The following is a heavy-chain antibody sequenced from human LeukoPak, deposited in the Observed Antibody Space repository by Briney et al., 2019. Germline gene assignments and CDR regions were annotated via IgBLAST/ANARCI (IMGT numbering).Heavy chain of an antibody. CDR2: IYYIGST. J-gene: IGHJ5*02. D-gene: IGHD3-3*01. CDR1: GGSISSYY. Sequence: SETLSLTCTVSGGSISSYYWSWIRQVPGKGLEWIAYIYYIGSTDYNPSLKSRVTISVDTSKNQFSLNVSSVTAADTAVYYCARQRFLEWLSWFDPWGQGTLVTVSS. CDR3: ARQRFLEWLSWFDP. V-gene: IGHV4-59*08.